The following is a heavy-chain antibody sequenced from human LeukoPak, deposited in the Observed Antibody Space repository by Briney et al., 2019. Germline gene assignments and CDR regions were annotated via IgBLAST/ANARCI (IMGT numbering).Heavy chain of an antibody. CDR1: GFTFSSYS. CDR2: ISSSSSYI. V-gene: IGHV3-21*01. J-gene: IGHJ4*02. Sequence: GGSLRLSCAASGFTFSSYSMNWVRQAPGKGLEWVSSISSSSSYIYYADSVKGRFTISRDNAKNSLYLQMSSLRAEDTAVYYCASSTGPYSSGWHSFDYWGQGTLVTVSS. D-gene: IGHD6-19*01. CDR3: ASSTGPYSSGWHSFDY.